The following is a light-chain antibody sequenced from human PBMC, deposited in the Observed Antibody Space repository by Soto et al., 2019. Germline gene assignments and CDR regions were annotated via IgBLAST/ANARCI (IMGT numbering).Light chain of an antibody. CDR2: GNS. V-gene: IGLV1-40*01. CDR3: QSYYSSLSGSV. J-gene: IGLJ3*02. Sequence: QAVVTPPPSVSGAPVQRGTISCTGSSSNIGAGYDVHWYQQLPGTAPKLLIYGNSNRPSGVPDRFSGSKSGTSASLAITGLQAEDEADYYCQSYYSSLSGSVFGGGTKLTVL. CDR1: SSNIGAGYD.